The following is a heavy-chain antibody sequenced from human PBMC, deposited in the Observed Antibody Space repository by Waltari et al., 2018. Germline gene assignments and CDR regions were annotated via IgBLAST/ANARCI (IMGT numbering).Heavy chain of an antibody. D-gene: IGHD2-8*01. Sequence: QVHLVQSGAEVKKPGASVKVSCKTSGDTFTGQFLHWVRQAPGQGLEWMGNGRPDTGVTKYAQKFQDRITITRDTSSNTAYMELRSLRSDDTAVFYCASPFCPNGVCYSNWFGPWGQGTLVTVSS. V-gene: IGHV1-2*02. CDR2: GRPDTGVT. CDR1: GDTFTGQF. J-gene: IGHJ5*02. CDR3: ASPFCPNGVCYSNWFGP.